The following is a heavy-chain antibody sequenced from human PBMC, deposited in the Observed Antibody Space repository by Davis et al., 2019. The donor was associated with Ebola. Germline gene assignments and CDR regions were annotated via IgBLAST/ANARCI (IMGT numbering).Heavy chain of an antibody. CDR2: INAGNGNT. Sequence: ASVTVSCKASGYTFTSYAMHWVRQAPGQRLEWMGWINAGNGNTKYSQKFQGRVTITRDTSASTAYMELSSLRSEDTAVYYCARVGAWNYLYFDYWGQGTLVTVSS. V-gene: IGHV1-3*01. J-gene: IGHJ4*02. CDR1: GYTFTSYA. CDR3: ARVGAWNYLYFDY. D-gene: IGHD1-7*01.